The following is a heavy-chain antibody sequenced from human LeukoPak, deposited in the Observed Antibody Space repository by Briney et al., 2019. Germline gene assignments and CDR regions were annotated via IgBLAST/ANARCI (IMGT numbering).Heavy chain of an antibody. V-gene: IGHV1-69*13. J-gene: IGHJ5*02. CDR3: ARGQDYDSSGYYSRWFDP. D-gene: IGHD3-22*01. CDR2: IIPIFGTA. Sequence: SVKVSCKASGGTFSSYAISWVRHAPGHGLEWMGGIIPIFGTANYAQKFQGRVTITADESTSTAYMELSSLRSEDTAVYYCARGQDYDSSGYYSRWFDPWGQGPVVSVSS. CDR1: GGTFSSYA.